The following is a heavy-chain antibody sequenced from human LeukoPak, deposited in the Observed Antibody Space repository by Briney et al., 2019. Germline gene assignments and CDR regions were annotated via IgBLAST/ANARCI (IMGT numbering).Heavy chain of an antibody. Sequence: SETLSLTCTVSGGSISSYYWSWIRQPPGKGLEWIGYIYYSGSTNYNPSLKSRVSISVDTSKNQFSLKLSSVTAADTAVYYCARGVFRMIRGVTMGYGMDVWGQGTTVTVSS. CDR2: IYYSGST. J-gene: IGHJ6*02. CDR1: GGSISSYY. CDR3: ARGVFRMIRGVTMGYGMDV. D-gene: IGHD3-10*01. V-gene: IGHV4-59*08.